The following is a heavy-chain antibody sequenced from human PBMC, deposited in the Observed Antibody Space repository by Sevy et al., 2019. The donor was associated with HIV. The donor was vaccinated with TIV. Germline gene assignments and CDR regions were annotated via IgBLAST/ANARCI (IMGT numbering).Heavy chain of an antibody. V-gene: IGHV3-49*03. CDR1: GFTFGDYA. Sequence: GGSLRLSCTASGFTFGDYAMSWFRQAPGKGLEWVAFIRRNSYEPYGGTTEYAGSVKGRFTITRDDSKSIAYLQMNSLKTEDTAFYYCTRALVTVVTPEYYFDYWGQGTLVTVSS. D-gene: IGHD2-21*02. CDR3: TRALVTVVTPEYYFDY. J-gene: IGHJ4*02. CDR2: IRRNSYEPYGGTT.